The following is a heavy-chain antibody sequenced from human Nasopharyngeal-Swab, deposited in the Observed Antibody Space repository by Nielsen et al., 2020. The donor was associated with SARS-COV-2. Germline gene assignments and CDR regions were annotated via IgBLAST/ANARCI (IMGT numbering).Heavy chain of an antibody. CDR1: GFTFSSYG. D-gene: IGHD6-13*01. Sequence: LSLTCAASGFTFSSYGMHWVRQAPGKGLEWVAVIWYDGSNKYYADSVKGRFTISRDNSKNTLYLQMNSLRAEDTAVYYCARGRAAAGTDPFDYWGQGTLVTVSS. CDR2: IWYDGSNK. CDR3: ARGRAAAGTDPFDY. J-gene: IGHJ4*02. V-gene: IGHV3-33*08.